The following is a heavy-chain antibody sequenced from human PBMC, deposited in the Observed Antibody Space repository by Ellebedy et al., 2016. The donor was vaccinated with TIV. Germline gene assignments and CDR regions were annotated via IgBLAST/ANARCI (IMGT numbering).Heavy chain of an antibody. D-gene: IGHD6-13*01. J-gene: IGHJ5*02. V-gene: IGHV4-59*01. CDR1: GGSISSYY. Sequence: GSLRLXXTVSGGSISSYYWSWIRQPPGKGLEWIGYIYYSGSTNYNPSLKSRVTISVDTSKNQFSLKLSSVTAADTAVYYCARGYSSSWYRSWGQGTLVTVSS. CDR2: IYYSGST. CDR3: ARGYSSSWYRS.